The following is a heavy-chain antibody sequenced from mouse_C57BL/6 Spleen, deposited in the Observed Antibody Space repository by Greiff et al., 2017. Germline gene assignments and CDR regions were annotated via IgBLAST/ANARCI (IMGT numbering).Heavy chain of an antibody. CDR1: GYTFTSYW. CDR2: IYPGSGST. J-gene: IGHJ1*03. V-gene: IGHV1-55*01. Sequence: QVQLQQPGAELVKPGASVKMSCKASGYTFTSYWITWVKQRPGQGLEWIGDIYPGSGSTNYNEKFESKATLTVDTSSSTAYMQLSSLTSEDSAVYYCARKGGRYFDVWGTGTTVTVSS. CDR3: ARKGGRYFDV.